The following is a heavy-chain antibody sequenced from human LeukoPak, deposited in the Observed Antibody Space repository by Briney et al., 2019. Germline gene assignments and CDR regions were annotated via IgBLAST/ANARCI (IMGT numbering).Heavy chain of an antibody. CDR2: ISSSSSYI. D-gene: IGHD2-2*01. Sequence: GGSLRLSCAASGFTFSSYSMNWVSQAPGKGLEWVSSISSSSSYIYYADSVKGRFTISRDNAKNSLYLQMNSLRAEDTAVYYCARDSTVLGIYFDYWGQGTLVTVSS. V-gene: IGHV3-21*01. J-gene: IGHJ4*02. CDR1: GFTFSSYS. CDR3: ARDSTVLGIYFDY.